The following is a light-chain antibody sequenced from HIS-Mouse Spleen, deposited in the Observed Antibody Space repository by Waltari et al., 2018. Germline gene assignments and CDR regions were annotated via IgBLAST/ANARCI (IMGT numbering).Light chain of an antibody. Sequence: SYELTQPPSVSVSPGQTARITCSGDALPKKYAYWYQQKSGQAPVLVIYEDSKRPSGIPESCSGSSSGTMATLTISGAQVEDEADYYCYSTDSSGNHRVFGVGTKLTVL. CDR2: EDS. J-gene: IGLJ2*01. V-gene: IGLV3-10*01. CDR3: YSTDSSGNHRV. CDR1: ALPKKY.